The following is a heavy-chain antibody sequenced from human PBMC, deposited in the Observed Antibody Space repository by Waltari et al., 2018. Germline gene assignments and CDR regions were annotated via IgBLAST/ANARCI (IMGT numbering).Heavy chain of an antibody. Sequence: QVQLVESGGGVVQPGRSLRLSCAASGFTFSRVGMHWVRQGPGKGLEWVAVIWHDGSNEYYVDSVKGRFTISRDNSKNTLYLQMNSLRAEDSAVYYCASQSTTLFDYWGQGTLVTVSS. V-gene: IGHV3-33*01. D-gene: IGHD2-15*01. J-gene: IGHJ4*02. CDR1: GFTFSRVG. CDR3: ASQSTTLFDY. CDR2: IWHDGSNE.